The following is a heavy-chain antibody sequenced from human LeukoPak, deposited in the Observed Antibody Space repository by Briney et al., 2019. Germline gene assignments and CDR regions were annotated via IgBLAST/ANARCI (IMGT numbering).Heavy chain of an antibody. Sequence: ASVKVSCKASGYTFIGYYMHWVRQAPGQGLEWMGWINPNSGGTNYAQKFQGRVTMTRDTSISTAYMELSRLRSDDSAVYYCALYSSSSYYMDVWGKGTTVTVSS. D-gene: IGHD6-19*01. V-gene: IGHV1-2*02. J-gene: IGHJ6*03. CDR2: INPNSGGT. CDR3: ALYSSSSYYMDV. CDR1: GYTFIGYY.